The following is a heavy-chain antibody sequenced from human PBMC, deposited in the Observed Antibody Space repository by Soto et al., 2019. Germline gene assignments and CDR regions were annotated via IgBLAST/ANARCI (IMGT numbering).Heavy chain of an antibody. CDR2: ISYDGSNK. D-gene: IGHD6-13*01. CDR1: GFTFSSYG. J-gene: IGHJ6*02. Sequence: PGGSLRLSCAASGFTFSSYGMHWVRQAPGKGLEWVAVISYDGSNKYYADSVKGRFTISRDNSKNTLYLQMNSLRAEDTAVYYCAKERIATGYYYGMDVWGQGTTVTVSS. CDR3: AKERIATGYYYGMDV. V-gene: IGHV3-30*18.